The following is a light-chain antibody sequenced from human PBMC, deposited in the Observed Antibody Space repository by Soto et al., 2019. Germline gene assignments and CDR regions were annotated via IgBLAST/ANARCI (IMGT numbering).Light chain of an antibody. V-gene: IGKV4-1*01. Sequence: DIVMTQSPDSLAVSLGERATINCKSSQSVLYSSNNKNYLAWYQQKPGQPPKLLLYWASTRESGVPDRFSGSGSGTDFTLTISSLQAEDVAVYYCQHYYSTPVTFGQGTKLEIK. J-gene: IGKJ2*01. CDR2: WAS. CDR3: QHYYSTPVT. CDR1: QSVLYSSNNKNY.